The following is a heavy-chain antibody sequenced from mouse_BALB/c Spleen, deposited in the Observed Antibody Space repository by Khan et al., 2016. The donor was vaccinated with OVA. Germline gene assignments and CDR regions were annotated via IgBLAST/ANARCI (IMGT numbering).Heavy chain of an antibody. CDR2: IHYSGST. Sequence: EVQLQESGPGLVKPSQSLSLTCTVTGYSITSDYAWNWIRQFPGNKLEWMGYIHYSGSTSYIQSLKSRISITRDTSKNQFFLHLNSVTSEDTATYYCARGRAYWGQGTLVTVSA. D-gene: IGHD3-3*01. V-gene: IGHV3-2*02. J-gene: IGHJ3*01. CDR3: ARGRAY. CDR1: GYSITSDYA.